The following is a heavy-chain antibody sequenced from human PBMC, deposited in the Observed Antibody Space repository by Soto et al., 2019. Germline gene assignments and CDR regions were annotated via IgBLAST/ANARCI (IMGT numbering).Heavy chain of an antibody. CDR2: IYHSGST. V-gene: IGHV4-4*02. Sequence: PSATLSLTCAVSSGYISISNLWSWVRQPPGKGLEWIGEIYHSGSTNYNPSLKSRVTISVDKSKNQFSLKLSSVTAADTAVYYCARLGSNSPGPWGQGTLVTVSS. CDR1: SGYISISNL. J-gene: IGHJ5*02. CDR3: ARLGSNSPGP. D-gene: IGHD4-4*01.